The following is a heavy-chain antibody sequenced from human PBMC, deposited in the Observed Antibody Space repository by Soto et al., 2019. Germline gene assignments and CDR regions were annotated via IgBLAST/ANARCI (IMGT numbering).Heavy chain of an antibody. J-gene: IGHJ3*01. D-gene: IGHD1-26*01. CDR2: LSSESTFI. CDR1: GFNFSTFY. Sequence: QVQLVESGGGLVRPGGSLRLSCAASGFNFSTFYMNWVRQAPGKGLEWVSFLSSESTFISYADSVKGRFTISRDNSKKSLFLQMDSLRVEDTAVYYCARVRSGTYNAFDLWGQGTVVTVSS. CDR3: ARVRSGTYNAFDL. V-gene: IGHV3-11*06.